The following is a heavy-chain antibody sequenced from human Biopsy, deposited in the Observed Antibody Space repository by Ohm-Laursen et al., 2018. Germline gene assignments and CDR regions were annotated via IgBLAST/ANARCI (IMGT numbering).Heavy chain of an antibody. Sequence: GTLSLTCTVSSASINLYYWGWIRQSPGKGLEWIGYINHSGHTNYNPSLKSRLTMSVDTSKNQFSLKLTSVTAADTAVYYCARDRIAYCTATSCDNFGLDVWGQGTTVTVS. CDR2: INHSGHT. D-gene: IGHD2-8*02. V-gene: IGHV4-59*01. CDR3: ARDRIAYCTATSCDNFGLDV. J-gene: IGHJ6*02. CDR1: SASINLYY.